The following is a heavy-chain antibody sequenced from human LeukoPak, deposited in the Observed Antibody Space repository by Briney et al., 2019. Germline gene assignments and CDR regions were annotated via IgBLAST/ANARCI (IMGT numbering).Heavy chain of an antibody. V-gene: IGHV4-59*08. CDR2: IYYSGST. Sequence: SETLSLTCTVSGGSISSYYWSWIRQPPGKGLEWIGYIYYSGSTYYNPSLKSRVTISVDTSKNQFSLKLSSVTAADTAVYYCARSEAKDSSGYQPFDYWGQGTLVTVSS. CDR3: ARSEAKDSSGYQPFDY. J-gene: IGHJ4*02. CDR1: GGSISSYY. D-gene: IGHD3-22*01.